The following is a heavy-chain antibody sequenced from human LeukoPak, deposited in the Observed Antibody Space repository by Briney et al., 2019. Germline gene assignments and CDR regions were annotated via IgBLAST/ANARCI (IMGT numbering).Heavy chain of an antibody. V-gene: IGHV3-9*01. Sequence: GGSLRLSCAASGFTFDDYAMPWVRQAPGKGLEWVSGISWNSGSIGYADSVKGRFTISRDNAKNSLYLQMNSLRAEDTALYYCAKDRGSGYYYYYGMDVWGQGTTVTVSS. CDR1: GFTFDDYA. D-gene: IGHD2-15*01. J-gene: IGHJ6*02. CDR3: AKDRGSGYYYYYGMDV. CDR2: ISWNSGSI.